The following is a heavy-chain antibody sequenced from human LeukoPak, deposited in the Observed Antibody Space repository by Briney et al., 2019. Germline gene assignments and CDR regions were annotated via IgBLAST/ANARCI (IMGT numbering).Heavy chain of an antibody. CDR2: NGGST. CDR1: GFTFDDYG. D-gene: IGHD3-10*02. J-gene: IGHJ6*04. CDR3: AELGITMIGGV. Sequence: GGSLRLSCAASGFTFDDYGMSWVRQAPGKGLEWVSRNGGSTGYADSVKGRFTISRDNAKNSLYLQMNSLRAEDTALYYCAELGITMIGGVWGKGTTVTISS. V-gene: IGHV3-20*04.